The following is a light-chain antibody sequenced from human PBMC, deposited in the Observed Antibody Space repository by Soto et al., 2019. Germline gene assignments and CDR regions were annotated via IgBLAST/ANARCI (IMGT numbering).Light chain of an antibody. CDR1: QSISNY. CDR3: QQLDIYPHT. CDR2: AAY. Sequence: DIQMTQSPSSLSASVGDRVTITCRASQSISNYLAWYQQTPGKAPKLLIYAAYNLQSGVPSRFSGSGSGTEFTLTISSLQPEDFATYYCQQLDIYPHTFGQGTKVDIK. V-gene: IGKV1-9*01. J-gene: IGKJ1*01.